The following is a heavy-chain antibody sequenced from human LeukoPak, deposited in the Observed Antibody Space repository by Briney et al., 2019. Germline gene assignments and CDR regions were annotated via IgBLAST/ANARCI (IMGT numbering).Heavy chain of an antibody. J-gene: IGHJ5*02. V-gene: IGHV3-15*01. CDR3: PTSIDYYDWGSYLSWFDP. CDR1: GFTFSYAW. CDR2: NKSKSDGETI. Sequence: GGSLRLSCVISGFTFSYAWLSWVRPAPGKGLEWVGRNKSKSDGETIDYAAPVKGRFTISRDDSENTLYLQRNSLENEDTAVCYCPTSIDYYDWGSYLSWFDPGGEGTLVTV. D-gene: IGHD3-10*01.